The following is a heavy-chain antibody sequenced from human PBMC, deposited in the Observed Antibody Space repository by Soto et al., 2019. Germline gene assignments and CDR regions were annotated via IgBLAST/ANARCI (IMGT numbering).Heavy chain of an antibody. Sequence: GGSLRLSCAASGFIFSRFTMNWVRQTPGKGLVLISHIVNTVIIIYYADSVKCRFTISRDYARNSLFLQMNSLRAEDMAVYFCANSILISRGYFDLWGRGTLVTVSS. V-gene: IGHV3-48*01. D-gene: IGHD3-16*01. J-gene: IGHJ2*01. CDR3: ANSILISRGYFDL. CDR2: IVNTVIII. CDR1: GFIFSRFT.